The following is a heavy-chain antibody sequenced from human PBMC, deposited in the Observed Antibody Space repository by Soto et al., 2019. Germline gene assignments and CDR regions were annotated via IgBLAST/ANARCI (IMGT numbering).Heavy chain of an antibody. CDR2: INSDGSST. CDR3: ARGLDYDILTGYTDAFYI. J-gene: IGHJ3*02. Sequence: GGSLRLSCAASGFTFSSDWMHWVRQAPGKGLVWVSRINSDGSSTSYADSVKGRFTISRDNAKNTLYLQMNSLRAEDTAVYYCARGLDYDILTGYTDAFYIWGQGTMVTVSS. V-gene: IGHV3-74*01. CDR1: GFTFSSDW. D-gene: IGHD3-9*01.